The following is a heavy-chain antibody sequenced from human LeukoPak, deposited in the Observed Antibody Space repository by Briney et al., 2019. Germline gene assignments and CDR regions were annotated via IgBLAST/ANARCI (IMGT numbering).Heavy chain of an antibody. V-gene: IGHV3-30*03. J-gene: IGHJ6*02. CDR3: ARGLRDDYGTDV. CDR2: MTAGGIK. CDR1: GFIFSNYG. Sequence: GGSLRPSCAASGFIFSNYGIHWVRQAPGKGLEWVAVMTAGGIKNYADSVKGRFTISRDNARNTVSLQLSSLRAEDTAVYFCARGLRDDYGTDVWGQGTTVTVSS.